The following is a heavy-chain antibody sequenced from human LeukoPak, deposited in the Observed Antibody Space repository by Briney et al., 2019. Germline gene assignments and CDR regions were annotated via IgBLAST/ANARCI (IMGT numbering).Heavy chain of an antibody. Sequence: ASVKVSCKASGYTFTSYGISWVRQAPGQGLEWMGWISAYNGNTNYAQKLQGRVTMTTDTSTSTAYMELRSLRSDDTAVYYCARALASDYGDYVYPRDWFDPWGQGTLVTVSS. CDR1: GYTFTSYG. J-gene: IGHJ5*02. V-gene: IGHV1-18*01. CDR3: ARALASDYGDYVYPRDWFDP. CDR2: ISAYNGNT. D-gene: IGHD4-17*01.